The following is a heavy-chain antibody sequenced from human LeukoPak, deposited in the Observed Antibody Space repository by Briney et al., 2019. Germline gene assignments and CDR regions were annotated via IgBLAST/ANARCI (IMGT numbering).Heavy chain of an antibody. CDR3: ARVVGVTEGWGYFDY. Sequence: PGRSLRLSCAASGFTFRSYGMHWVRQAPGKGLEWVAVIWFDGSKEYYADSAKGRFTISRDNPKNTVYLQMNSLRAEDTAVYYCARVVGVTEGWGYFDYWGQGALVTVSS. CDR2: IWFDGSKE. D-gene: IGHD2-21*02. V-gene: IGHV3-33*01. J-gene: IGHJ4*02. CDR1: GFTFRSYG.